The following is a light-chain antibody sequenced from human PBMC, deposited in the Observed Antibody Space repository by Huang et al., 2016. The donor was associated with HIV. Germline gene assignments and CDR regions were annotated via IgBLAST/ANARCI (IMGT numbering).Light chain of an antibody. V-gene: IGKV1-5*03. CDR3: QQYNAYPWT. CDR2: KAA. J-gene: IGKJ1*01. Sequence: DIQMTQSPSTLSASIGDRVTITCRASQTITWWLAWYQQKPGKAPTVLIYKAASVESGVPSRVIGSGAGTEFTLTISSLQPDDFATYYCQQYNAYPWTFGQGTKVEI. CDR1: QTITWW.